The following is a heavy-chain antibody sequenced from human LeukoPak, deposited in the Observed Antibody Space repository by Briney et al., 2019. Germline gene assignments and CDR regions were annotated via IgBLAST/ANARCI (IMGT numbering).Heavy chain of an antibody. CDR3: AKLSGKTVAGTNYYFDY. V-gene: IGHV3-23*01. J-gene: IGHJ4*02. CDR1: GFTSSNYA. Sequence: PGGSLRLSCAASGFTSSNYAMTWVRQAPGKGLEWVSTISGSGGSAYYADSVKGRFTISRDNSKNTLLLQMNSLRADDTALYYCAKLSGKTVAGTNYYFDYWGQGTLVTVSS. CDR2: ISGSGGSA. D-gene: IGHD6-19*01.